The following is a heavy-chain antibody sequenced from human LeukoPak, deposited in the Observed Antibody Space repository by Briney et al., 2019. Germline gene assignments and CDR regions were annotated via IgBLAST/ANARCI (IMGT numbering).Heavy chain of an antibody. V-gene: IGHV3-30*18. CDR3: AKIAAAAVFDY. J-gene: IGHJ4*02. Sequence: GGSLRLSCAASGITFSSYGMHWVRQAPGKGLEWVAVISYDGRNKYYAESAKGRFTISRDNSKNTLYLQMNSLRAEDTAVYYCAKIAAAAVFDYWGQGTLVTVSS. CDR2: ISYDGRNK. CDR1: GITFSSYG. D-gene: IGHD6-13*01.